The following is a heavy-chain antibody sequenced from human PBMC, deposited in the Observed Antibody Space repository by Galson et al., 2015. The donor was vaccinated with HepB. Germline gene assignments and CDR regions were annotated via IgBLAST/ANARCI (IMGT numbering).Heavy chain of an antibody. CDR3: ARLLQWELDY. CDR2: ISSSGNTI. Sequence: LRLSCAASGFTFNTYEMNWVRQAPGKGLEWVSYISSSGNTIYYADSVKGRFTISRDNAKNSLYLQMNSLKASDTAMYYCARLLQWELDYWGQGTLVTVSS. J-gene: IGHJ4*02. CDR1: GFTFNTYE. V-gene: IGHV3-48*03. D-gene: IGHD1-26*01.